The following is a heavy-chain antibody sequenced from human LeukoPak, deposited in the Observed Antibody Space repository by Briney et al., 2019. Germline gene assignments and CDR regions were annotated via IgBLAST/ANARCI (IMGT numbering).Heavy chain of an antibody. D-gene: IGHD6-19*01. CDR3: ARRSAVAGTY. J-gene: IGHJ4*02. CDR1: GFIFFAYG. Sequence: GGSLRLSCAASGFIFFAYGMTWVRQAPGKGLEWISSISSSGGTTYYADSVKGRFTISRDNSKNTLSLQMNSLRAEDTAVYYCARRSAVAGTYWGQGTLVTVSS. V-gene: IGHV3-23*01. CDR2: ISSSGGTT.